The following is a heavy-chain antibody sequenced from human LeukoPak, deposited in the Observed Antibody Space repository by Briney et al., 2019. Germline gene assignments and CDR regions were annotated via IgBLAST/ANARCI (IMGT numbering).Heavy chain of an antibody. CDR2: ISGDAANT. V-gene: IGHV3-23*01. CDR3: AKRDYYDSSGLSPLFQH. J-gene: IGHJ1*01. D-gene: IGHD3-22*01. Sequence: GGSLRLSCAASGFTFSSYAMSWVRQVPGKGLEFVSAISGDAANTFYADSVKGRFTVSRDNSQNILYLQLSNLRAEDTAVYYCAKRDYYDSSGLSPLFQHWGPGTLVTVSS. CDR1: GFTFSSYA.